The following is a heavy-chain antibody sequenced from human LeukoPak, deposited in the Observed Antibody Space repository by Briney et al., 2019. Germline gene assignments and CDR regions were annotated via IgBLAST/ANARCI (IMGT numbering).Heavy chain of an antibody. CDR2: IYSGGST. V-gene: IGHV3-66*01. D-gene: IGHD6-19*01. CDR3: AKAPPHSSGWYVFDY. J-gene: IGHJ4*02. Sequence: GGSLRLSCAASGFTVSSNYMSWVRQAPGKELEWVSVIYSGGSTYYADSVKGRFTISRDNSKNTLYLQMNSLRAEDTAVYYCAKAPPHSSGWYVFDYWGQGTLVTVSS. CDR1: GFTVSSNY.